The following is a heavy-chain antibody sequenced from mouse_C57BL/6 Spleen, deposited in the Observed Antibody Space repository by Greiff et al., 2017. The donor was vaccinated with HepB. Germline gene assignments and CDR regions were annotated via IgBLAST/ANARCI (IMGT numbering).Heavy chain of an antibody. CDR2: IYPGGGYT. CDR3: AREGIDYRYFDV. Sequence: VQLQQSGAELVRPGTSVKMSCKASGYTFTNYWIGWAKQRPGHGLEWIGDIYPGGGYTNYNEKFKGKATLTADKSSSTTYMQFSSLTSEDSAISSCAREGIDYRYFDVWGTGTTVTVSS. V-gene: IGHV1-63*01. CDR1: GYTFTNYW. J-gene: IGHJ1*03.